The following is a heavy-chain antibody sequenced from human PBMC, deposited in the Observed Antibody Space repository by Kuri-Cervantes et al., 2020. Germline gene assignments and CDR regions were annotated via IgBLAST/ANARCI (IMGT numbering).Heavy chain of an antibody. CDR2: INPNSGGT. J-gene: IGHJ6*03. Sequence: ASVKVSCKASGYTFTSYDINWVRQAPGQGLEWMGWINPNSGGTNYAQKFRGWVTMTRDTSISTAYMELSRLRSGDTAVYYCAREEAVADLPFYYYYYYMDVWGKGTTVTVSS. CDR1: GYTFTSYD. V-gene: IGHV1-2*04. D-gene: IGHD6-19*01. CDR3: AREEAVADLPFYYYYYYMDV.